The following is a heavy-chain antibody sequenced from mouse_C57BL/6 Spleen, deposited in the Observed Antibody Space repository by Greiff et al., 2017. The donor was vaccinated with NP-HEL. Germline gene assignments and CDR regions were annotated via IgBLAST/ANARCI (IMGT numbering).Heavy chain of an antibody. CDR3: ARIYYDYDNYAMDY. Sequence: QVQLKQSGAELVRPGTSVKVSCKASGYAFTNYLIEWVKQRPGQGLEWIGVINPGSGGTNYNEKFKGKATLTADKSSSTAYMQLSSLTSEDSAVYFCARIYYDYDNYAMDYWGQGTSVTVSS. CDR2: INPGSGGT. J-gene: IGHJ4*01. CDR1: GYAFTNYL. V-gene: IGHV1-54*01. D-gene: IGHD2-4*01.